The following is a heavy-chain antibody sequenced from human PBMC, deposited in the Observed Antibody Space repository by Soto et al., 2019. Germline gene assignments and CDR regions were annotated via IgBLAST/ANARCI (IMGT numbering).Heavy chain of an antibody. CDR1: GDTFSSYT. D-gene: IGHD2-21*02. Sequence: QVQLVQSGPAVKKPGSSVRISCRSGGDTFSSYTVSWVRQTPGQGLEWMGRIIPVLGVTNYSRKFKGRMTITADKSKTTANMELSSLKSEDTARYYCARRRYGGVDCYTQYYYGMDVWGQGTSVIVSS. V-gene: IGHV1-69*02. J-gene: IGHJ6*02. CDR2: IIPVLGVT. CDR3: ARRRYGGVDCYTQYYYGMDV.